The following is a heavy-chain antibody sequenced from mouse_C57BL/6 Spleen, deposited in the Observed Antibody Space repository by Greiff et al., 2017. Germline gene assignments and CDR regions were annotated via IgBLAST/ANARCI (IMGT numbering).Heavy chain of an antibody. CDR2: IDPSDSYT. CDR1: GYTFTSYW. Sequence: QVQLQQPGAELVMPGASVKLSCKASGYTFTSYWMHWVKQRPGQGLEWIGEIDPSDSYTNYNQKFKGKSTLTVDQSSSTAYMQLSSLTSEDSAVYYCARLDGSSYEAWFAYWGQGTLVTVSA. J-gene: IGHJ3*01. CDR3: ARLDGSSYEAWFAY. D-gene: IGHD1-1*01. V-gene: IGHV1-69*01.